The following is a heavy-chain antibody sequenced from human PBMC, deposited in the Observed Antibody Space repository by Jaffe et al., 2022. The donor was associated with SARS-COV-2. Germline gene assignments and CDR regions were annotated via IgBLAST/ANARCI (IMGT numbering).Heavy chain of an antibody. Sequence: EVQLLESGGGLVQPGGSLRLSCVASGFTLSTYVVTWVRQAPGKGLEWVSTISFSGDSTYYADSVKGRFTISRDNSKNTLYLQLNSLRAEDTAVYHCVKGKQEGSGTYGMDVWGQGTTVTVSS. D-gene: IGHD3-10*01. CDR2: ISFSGDST. V-gene: IGHV3-23*01. J-gene: IGHJ6*02. CDR1: GFTLSTYV. CDR3: VKGKQEGSGTYGMDV.